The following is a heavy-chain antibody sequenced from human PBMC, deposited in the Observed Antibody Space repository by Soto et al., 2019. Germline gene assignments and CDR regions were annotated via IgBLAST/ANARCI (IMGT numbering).Heavy chain of an antibody. Sequence: SETLSLTCTVSNYSISSGYYWGWIRQSPGEGLEWIVSMYHSGTTYYNPSLKSRVTISIDTSKNQFSLKLTSVTSADTAVYFCARVAFGPIDYWGQGTLVTAPQ. V-gene: IGHV4-38-2*02. D-gene: IGHD3-16*01. CDR3: ARVAFGPIDY. CDR1: NYSISSGYY. J-gene: IGHJ4*02. CDR2: MYHSGTT.